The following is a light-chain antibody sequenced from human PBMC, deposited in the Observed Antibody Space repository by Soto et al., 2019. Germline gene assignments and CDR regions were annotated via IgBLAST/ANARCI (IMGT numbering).Light chain of an antibody. CDR2: EVS. CDR3: CSYAGTSTHTV. J-gene: IGLJ7*01. CDR1: SSDVWCYKL. Sequence: QSALTQPASVSGSPGQSITISCTGTSSDVWCYKLVSWYQQHPGKAPKLMISEVSKRPSGISDRFSGSKSGSTASLTISGLQAEDEADYYCCSYAGTSTHTVFGGGTQLTVL. V-gene: IGLV2-23*02.